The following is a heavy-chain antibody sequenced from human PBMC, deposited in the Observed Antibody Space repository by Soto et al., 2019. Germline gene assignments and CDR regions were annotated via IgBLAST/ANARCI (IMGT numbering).Heavy chain of an antibody. CDR2: ISGSGGST. D-gene: IGHD1-26*01. CDR3: AKAKWELPVFDY. V-gene: IGHV3-23*01. J-gene: IGHJ4*02. Sequence: PGGSLGLSCSASAFIFSSSAMSWGRQAAGKGLEWVSAISGSGGSTYHADSVKGRFTISRDNSKNTLYLQMNSLRAEDTAVYYCAKAKWELPVFDYWGQGTLVTVSS. CDR1: AFIFSSSA.